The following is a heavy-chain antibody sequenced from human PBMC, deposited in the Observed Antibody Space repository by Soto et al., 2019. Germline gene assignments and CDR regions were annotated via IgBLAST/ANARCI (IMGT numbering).Heavy chain of an antibody. D-gene: IGHD1-26*01. CDR3: AKDGDSGSYTPYYYFGIDV. CDR1: GFTFSSYA. CDR2: ISGSGGNA. J-gene: IGHJ6*02. V-gene: IGHV3-23*01. Sequence: GGSLRLSCAASGFTFSSYAMSWVRQAPGKGLEWVSSISGSGGNAYYADSVKGRFSISRDNSKDTLRLQMNSLRADDTAVYYCAKDGDSGSYTPYYYFGIDVWGQGTKVTVYS.